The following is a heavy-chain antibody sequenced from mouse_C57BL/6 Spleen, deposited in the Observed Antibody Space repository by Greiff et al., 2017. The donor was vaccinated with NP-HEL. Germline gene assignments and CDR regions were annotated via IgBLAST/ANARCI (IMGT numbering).Heavy chain of an antibody. Sequence: VQLQQSGPELVKPGASVKISCKASGYSFTGYYMNWVKQSPEKSLEWIGEINPSTGGTTYNQKFKAKATLTVDKSSSTAYMQLKSLTSEDSAVYYCVGGLRRGGDWYFDVWGTGTTVTVSS. CDR3: VGGLRRGGDWYFDV. D-gene: IGHD2-2*01. CDR1: GYSFTGYY. CDR2: INPSTGGT. J-gene: IGHJ1*03. V-gene: IGHV1-42*01.